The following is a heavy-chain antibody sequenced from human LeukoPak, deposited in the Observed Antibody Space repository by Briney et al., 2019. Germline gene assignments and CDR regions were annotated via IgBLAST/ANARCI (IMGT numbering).Heavy chain of an antibody. V-gene: IGHV3-23*01. D-gene: IGHD3-10*01. CDR3: AKDLDYYGSGSYPDFDY. CDR2: ISGSGGST. J-gene: IGHJ4*02. Sequence: GGSLRLSCAASGFTFSSYAMSWVRQAPGKGLEWVSAISGSGGSTYYADSVKGRFTISRDNSKNTLYLQMNSLRAEDTAVYYCAKDLDYYGSGSYPDFDYWGQGTLVTVSS. CDR1: GFTFSSYA.